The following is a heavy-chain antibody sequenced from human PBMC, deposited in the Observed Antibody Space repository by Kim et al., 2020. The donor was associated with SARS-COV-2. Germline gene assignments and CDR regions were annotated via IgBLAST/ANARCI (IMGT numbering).Heavy chain of an antibody. J-gene: IGHJ5*02. CDR3: AKDSYCGGDCYPNWFDP. D-gene: IGHD2-21*01. V-gene: IGHV3-23*01. Sequence: VKGRFTISRDNSKTTLYLQMNSLRAEDTAVYYCAKDSYCGGDCYPNWFDPWGQGTLVTVSS.